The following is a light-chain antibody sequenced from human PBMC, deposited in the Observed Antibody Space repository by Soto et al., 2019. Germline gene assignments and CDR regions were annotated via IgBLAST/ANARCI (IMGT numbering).Light chain of an antibody. CDR1: SSDVGGSNH. CDR3: SSYATGSTLVL. CDR2: DVS. V-gene: IGLV2-14*03. J-gene: IGLJ3*02. Sequence: QSALTQPASVSGSPGQSITISCTGTSSDVGGSNHVSWYQQHPVKAPKLMIFDVSTRPSGVSNRFSGSKSGNTASLTISGLQAEDEADYYCSSYATGSTLVLFGGGTKLTVL.